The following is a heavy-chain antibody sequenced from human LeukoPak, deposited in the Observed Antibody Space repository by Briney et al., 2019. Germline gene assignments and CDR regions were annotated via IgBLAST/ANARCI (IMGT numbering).Heavy chain of an antibody. CDR3: ARDPPLYGDYYFDY. J-gene: IGHJ4*02. V-gene: IGHV3-11*04. D-gene: IGHD4-17*01. CDR1: GFTFSDYY. CDR2: ISSSGSTI. Sequence: PGGSLRLSCAASGFTFSDYYMSWIRQAPGKGREWVSYISSSGSTIYYADSVKGRFTISRDNAKNSLYLQMNSLRAEDTAVYYCARDPPLYGDYYFDYWGQGTLVTVSS.